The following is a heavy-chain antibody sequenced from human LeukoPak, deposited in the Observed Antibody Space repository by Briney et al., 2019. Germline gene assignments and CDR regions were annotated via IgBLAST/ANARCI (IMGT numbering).Heavy chain of an antibody. Sequence: GGSLRLSCAASGLTFSSHWMNWVRQGPGKGLEWVANIKQDGSEKYYVDSVKGRFIISRDNAKNSLYLQMDSLRAEDTAVYYCARSNLIGYDYWGQGTLVTVSS. CDR3: ARSNLIGYDY. CDR2: IKQDGSEK. V-gene: IGHV3-7*01. D-gene: IGHD3-9*01. J-gene: IGHJ4*02. CDR1: GLTFSSHW.